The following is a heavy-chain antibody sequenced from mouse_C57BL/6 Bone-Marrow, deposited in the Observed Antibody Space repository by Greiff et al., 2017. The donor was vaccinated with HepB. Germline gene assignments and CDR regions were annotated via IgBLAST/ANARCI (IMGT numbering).Heavy chain of an antibody. V-gene: IGHV1-15*01. Sequence: VQLQQSGAELVRPGASVPLSCKASGYTFTDYEMHWVKQTPVHGLEWIGAIDPETGGTAYNQKFKGKAILTADKSSSTAYMELRSLTSEDSAVYYCTRRDLLWDYWGQGTTLTVSS. CDR1: GYTFTDYE. D-gene: IGHD2-1*01. CDR3: TRRDLLWDY. CDR2: IDPETGGT. J-gene: IGHJ2*01.